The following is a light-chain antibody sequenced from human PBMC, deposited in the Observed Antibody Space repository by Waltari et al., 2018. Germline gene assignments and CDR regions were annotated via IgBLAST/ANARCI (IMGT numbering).Light chain of an antibody. V-gene: IGLV2-23*02. CDR1: SSDGGRYNL. J-gene: IGLJ1*01. CDR3: CSYAGGSAFV. CDR2: GVS. Sequence: QSALTQPASVFGSPGQSITISCTGTSSDGGRYNLVSWYQHRPGKAPKPIIYGVSKRPAGVSNRFSGSKSGNTASLTISGLRTEDEADYYCCSYAGGSAFVFGTGTKITVL.